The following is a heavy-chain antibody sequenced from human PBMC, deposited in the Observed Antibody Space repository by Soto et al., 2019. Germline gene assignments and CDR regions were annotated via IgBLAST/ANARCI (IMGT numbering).Heavy chain of an antibody. Sequence: QVQLVQSGAEVKKPGSSVKVSCKASGGTFSSYAISWVRQAPGQGLEWMGGIIPIVGTAHYAQKFQDRVTITADESTSTAYMELSRLRSEDTAVYYCARDRQQWLTPSREYYYGMDVWGQGTTVTVSS. CDR1: GGTFSSYA. J-gene: IGHJ6*02. CDR2: IIPIVGTA. CDR3: ARDRQQWLTPSREYYYGMDV. D-gene: IGHD6-19*01. V-gene: IGHV1-69*01.